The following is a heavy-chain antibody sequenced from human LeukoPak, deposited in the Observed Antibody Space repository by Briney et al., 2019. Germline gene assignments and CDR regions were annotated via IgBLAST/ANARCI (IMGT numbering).Heavy chain of an antibody. CDR1: GFTFSSYA. CDR2: ITTSGGST. V-gene: IGHV3-23*01. D-gene: IGHD3-22*01. CDR3: VCYDNAAEYFHY. J-gene: IGHJ1*01. Sequence: GGSLSLSCAASGFTFSSYAMSWVRQAPGKGLEWVSSITTSGGSTSYADSVKGRFTISRDNSKNTLYLQMNSLRAEDPALYYCVCYDNAAEYFHYWGQGTLVTVSS.